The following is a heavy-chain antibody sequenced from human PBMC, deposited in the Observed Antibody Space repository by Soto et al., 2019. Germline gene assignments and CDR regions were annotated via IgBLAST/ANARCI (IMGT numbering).Heavy chain of an antibody. J-gene: IGHJ3*02. Sequence: PSETLSLTCTVSGGSIISYYWSWIRQPPGKGLEWIGYIYSSGSTNYNPSLKSRVTISVDTSMNQFSLKLSSVTAADTAVYYCARNLEEWEQQRGAFDIWGQGTMVTVSS. D-gene: IGHD1-26*01. CDR3: ARNLEEWEQQRGAFDI. CDR2: IYSSGST. V-gene: IGHV4-59*01. CDR1: GGSIISYY.